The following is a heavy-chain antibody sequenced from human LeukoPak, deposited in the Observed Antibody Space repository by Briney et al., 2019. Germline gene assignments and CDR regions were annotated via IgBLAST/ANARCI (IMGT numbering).Heavy chain of an antibody. CDR2: IYYSGST. CDR3: ARVGSGAIGYFDL. CDR1: GGSTSSYY. D-gene: IGHD6-19*01. Sequence: KPSETLSLTCTVSGGSTSSYYWSWIRQPPGKGLEWIGYIYYSGSTNYNPSLKSRVTISVDTSKNQFSLKLSSVTAADTAVYYCARVGSGAIGYFDLWGRGTLVTVSS. J-gene: IGHJ2*01. V-gene: IGHV4-59*01.